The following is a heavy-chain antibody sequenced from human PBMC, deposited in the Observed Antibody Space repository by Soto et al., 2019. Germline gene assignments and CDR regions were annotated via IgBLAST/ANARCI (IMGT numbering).Heavy chain of an antibody. CDR1: GGTFISDA. D-gene: IGHD3-9*01. J-gene: IGHJ4*02. V-gene: IGHV1-69*06. CDR3: AASPPQRYYDNGTN. Sequence: SVKVSCKASGGTFISDAISWVRQAPGQGLEWMGGIIPIFGTANYAQKFQGRVTITADKSTSTAYMELSSLRSEDTAVYYCAASPPQRYYDNGTNSGQGTLVTVSS. CDR2: IIPIFGTA.